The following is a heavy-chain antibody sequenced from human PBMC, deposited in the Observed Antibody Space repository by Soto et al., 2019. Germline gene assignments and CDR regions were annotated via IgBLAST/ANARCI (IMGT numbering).Heavy chain of an antibody. CDR3: AREQEYGENAL. CDR2: IYHRGTT. J-gene: IGHJ4*02. Sequence: QVQLQESGPGLVKPSQTLSLTCVVSGGSISSVGYYWHWIRQRPEKGLEWIGYIYHRGTTYYNPSFAGRVSVSLDTSKNQVSLRLNSVSAADTAVYFCAREQEYGENALWGQGTLVTVST. CDR1: GGSISSVGYY. V-gene: IGHV4-31*11. D-gene: IGHD4-17*01.